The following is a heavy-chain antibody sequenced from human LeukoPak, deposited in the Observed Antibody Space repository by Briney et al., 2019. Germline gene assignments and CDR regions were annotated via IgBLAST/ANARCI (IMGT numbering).Heavy chain of an antibody. J-gene: IGHJ4*02. CDR3: ARAGDYFEY. V-gene: IGHV4-38-2*02. CDR1: GYSISSGYY. D-gene: IGHD3-10*01. Sequence: SETLSLTCTVSGYSISSGYYWGWIRQPPGKGLEWIGSIYESGSTYYNPSLKSRVTISVDTSKNQFSLKVSSVTAADTAVYYCARAGDYFEYWGQGIMVTVSS. CDR2: IYESGST.